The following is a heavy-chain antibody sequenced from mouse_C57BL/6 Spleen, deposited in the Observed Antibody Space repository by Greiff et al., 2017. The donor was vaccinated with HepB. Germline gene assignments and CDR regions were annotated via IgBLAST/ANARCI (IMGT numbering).Heavy chain of an antibody. CDR2: IYPGDGDT. CDR3: ARSYSNYVDYAMDY. J-gene: IGHJ4*01. D-gene: IGHD2-5*01. Sequence: VQLQQSGPELVKPGASVKISCKASGYAFSSSWMNWVKQRPGKGLEWIGRIYPGDGDTNYNGKFKGKATLTADKSSSTAYMQLSSLTSDDSAVYFCARSYSNYVDYAMDYWGQGTSVTVSS. V-gene: IGHV1-82*01. CDR1: GYAFSSSW.